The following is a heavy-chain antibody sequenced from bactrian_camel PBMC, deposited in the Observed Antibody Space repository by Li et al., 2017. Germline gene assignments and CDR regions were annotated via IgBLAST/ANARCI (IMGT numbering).Heavy chain of an antibody. CDR2: IYSGDGSA. D-gene: IGHD4*01. CDR3: AADCDLGDYLGTYVKH. V-gene: IGHV3S42*01. Sequence: DVQLVESGGGLVQPGGSLRLSRAASGYTTHMYCMAWFRQAPGQEREAVAAIYSGDGSAIYSDSVKGRFTISQDNAKNNLYLQMDSLKVEDTAVYYCAADCDLGDYLGTYVKHWGQGTQVTVS. CDR1: GYTTHMYC. J-gene: IGHJ4*01.